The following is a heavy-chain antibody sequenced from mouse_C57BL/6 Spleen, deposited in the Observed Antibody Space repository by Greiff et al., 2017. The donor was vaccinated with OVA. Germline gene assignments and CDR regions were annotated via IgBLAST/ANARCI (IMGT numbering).Heavy chain of an antibody. D-gene: IGHD2-1*01. CDR2: ISYSGST. J-gene: IGHJ3*01. CDR1: GYSITSGYD. V-gene: IGHV3-1*01. CDR3: ARDYGNYDWFAY. Sequence: VQLKESGPGMVKPSQSLSLTCTVTGYSITSGYDWHWIRHFPGNKLEWMGYISYSGSTNYNQSLKSRITITHDTSKNHFFLKLNSVTTEDTATYYCARDYGNYDWFAYWGQGTLVTVSA.